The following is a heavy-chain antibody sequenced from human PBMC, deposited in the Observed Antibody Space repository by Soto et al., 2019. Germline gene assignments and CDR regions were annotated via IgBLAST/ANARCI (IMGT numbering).Heavy chain of an antibody. Sequence: GGSLRLSCAASGITFSSHAMSWFRQAPGKGLEWVSAISGSGGSTYYADSVKGRFTISRDNSKNTLYLQMNSLRAEDTAVYYCAKPGIAAAGMFDYWGQGTLVTVSS. J-gene: IGHJ4*02. CDR1: GITFSSHA. CDR2: ISGSGGST. D-gene: IGHD6-13*01. V-gene: IGHV3-23*01. CDR3: AKPGIAAAGMFDY.